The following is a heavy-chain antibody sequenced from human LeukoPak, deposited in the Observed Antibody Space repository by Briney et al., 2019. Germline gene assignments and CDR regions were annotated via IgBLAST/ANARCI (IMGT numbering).Heavy chain of an antibody. V-gene: IGHV3-30-3*01. J-gene: IGHJ4*02. CDR2: ISYDGSKR. D-gene: IGHD3-22*01. Sequence: GGSLRLSCAASGFTFSSYAMSWVRQAPGKGLEWVAVISYDGSKRYYADSVKGRFTISRDNSKNAFLQMNSLRAEDTAVYYCARDYDTSGSYFDFFDYWGQGTLVTVSS. CDR3: ARDYDTSGSYFDFFDY. CDR1: GFTFSSYA.